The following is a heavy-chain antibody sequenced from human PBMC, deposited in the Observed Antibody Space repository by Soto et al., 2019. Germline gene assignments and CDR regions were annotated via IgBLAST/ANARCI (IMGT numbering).Heavy chain of an antibody. Sequence: EVQLVESGGGLVQPGGSLRLSCAASGFTVSNYWMYWVRQAPGKGLVWVSRVNNDGTDTTHADSVKGLFTISRDNAENTLYLQMNSLSAEDTAVYYCARGGLQHALDVWGQGSTVTVSS. CDR1: GFTVSNYW. CDR3: ARGGLQHALDV. D-gene: IGHD6-13*01. CDR2: VNNDGTDT. V-gene: IGHV3-74*03. J-gene: IGHJ6*02.